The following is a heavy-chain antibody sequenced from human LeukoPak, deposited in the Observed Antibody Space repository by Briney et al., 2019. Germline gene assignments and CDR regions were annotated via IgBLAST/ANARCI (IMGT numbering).Heavy chain of an antibody. CDR1: GFTFSSYS. Sequence: GGSLRLSCAASGFTFSSYSMNWVRQAPGKGLEWVSSISSSSSYIYYADSVKGRFIISRDNAKNSLYLQMNSLRAEDTAVYYCARESIAARLTDYWGQGTLVTVSS. CDR2: ISSSSSYI. CDR3: ARESIAARLTDY. V-gene: IGHV3-21*01. J-gene: IGHJ4*02. D-gene: IGHD6-6*01.